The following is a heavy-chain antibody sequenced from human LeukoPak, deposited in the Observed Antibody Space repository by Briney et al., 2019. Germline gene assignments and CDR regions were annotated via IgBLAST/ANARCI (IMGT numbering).Heavy chain of an antibody. CDR3: ARDGSDYYDSSGYYDPSGY. CDR2: ISAYNGNT. CDR1: GYTFTSYG. D-gene: IGHD3-22*01. Sequence: ASVKVSCKASGYTFTSYGISWVRQAPGQGLEGMGWISAYNGNTNYAQKLQGRVTMTTDTSTSTAYMELRSLRSDDTAVYYCARDGSDYYDSSGYYDPSGYWGQGTLVTVSS. J-gene: IGHJ4*02. V-gene: IGHV1-18*01.